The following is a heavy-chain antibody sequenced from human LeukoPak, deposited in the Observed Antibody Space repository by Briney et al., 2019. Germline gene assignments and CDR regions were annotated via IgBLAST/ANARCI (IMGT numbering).Heavy chain of an antibody. CDR1: GFTHSSYS. CDR2: LSSSSSTI. J-gene: IGHJ4*02. V-gene: IGHV3-48*04. D-gene: IGHD1-26*01. Sequence: SGGSLRLSGAASGFTHSSYSMNWVRQAPGKALEWVSFLSSSSSTIYYADSVKGRFTISRDNAKNSLYLQMSSLGAEDTAVYSCARDRGGSYSAIDYWGQGTLVTVSS. CDR3: ARDRGGSYSAIDY.